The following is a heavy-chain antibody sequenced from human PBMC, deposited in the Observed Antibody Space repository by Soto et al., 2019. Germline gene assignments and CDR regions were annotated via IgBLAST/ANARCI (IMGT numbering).Heavy chain of an antibody. D-gene: IGHD6-19*01. V-gene: IGHV3-53*02. CDR2: IYSGGST. CDR1: GFTVSSNY. J-gene: IGHJ4*02. CDR3: ARAREVAEFDY. Sequence: EVQLVETGGGLIQPGGSLRLSCAASGFTVSSNYMSWVRQAPGKGLEWVSVIYSGGSTYYADSVKGRFTISRDNSKNTLYLQMNSLRAEDTAVYYCARAREVAEFDYWGQGTLVTVSS.